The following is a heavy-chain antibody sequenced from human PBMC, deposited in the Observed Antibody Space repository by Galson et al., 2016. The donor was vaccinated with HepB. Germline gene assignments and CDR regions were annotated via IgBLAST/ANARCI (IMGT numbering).Heavy chain of an antibody. J-gene: IGHJ4*02. CDR2: IWYDGSNK. CDR3: AREDPNVAVAALDY. D-gene: IGHD6-19*01. CDR1: RFTFSRYG. V-gene: IGHV3-33*01. Sequence: SLRLSCAASRFTFSRYGMHWVRQAPGKGLEWVAGIWYDGSNKYYADSVKDRFTISRDNSKNTLYLQMNSLRAEDTAVYYCAREDPNVAVAALDYWGQGTLVTVSS.